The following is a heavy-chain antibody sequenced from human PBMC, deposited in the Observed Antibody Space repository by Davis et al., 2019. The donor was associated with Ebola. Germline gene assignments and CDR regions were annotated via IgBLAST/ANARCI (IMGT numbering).Heavy chain of an antibody. D-gene: IGHD1-26*01. CDR2: INPSGGST. Sequence: ASVKVSCKASGYTFTSYGITWVRQAPGQGLEWMGIINPSGGSTSYAQKFQGRVTITADKSTSTAYMELSSLRSEDTAVYYCARGSMLGALFDSWGQGTLVTVSS. CDR1: GYTFTSYG. J-gene: IGHJ4*02. CDR3: ARGSMLGALFDS. V-gene: IGHV1-46*01.